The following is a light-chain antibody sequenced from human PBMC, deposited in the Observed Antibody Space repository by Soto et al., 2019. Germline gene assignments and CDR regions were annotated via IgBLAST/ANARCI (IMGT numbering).Light chain of an antibody. Sequence: QSVLTQPASVSGSPGQSITISCTGTSSDVGGYNYVSWYQQHPGKAPKLMIYEVINRPSGVSIRFSGSKSGNTASLTISGLQAEDEADYYCCSYTISSTSFVFGTGTKLTVL. CDR2: EVI. V-gene: IGLV2-14*01. CDR3: CSYTISSTSFV. J-gene: IGLJ1*01. CDR1: SSDVGGYNY.